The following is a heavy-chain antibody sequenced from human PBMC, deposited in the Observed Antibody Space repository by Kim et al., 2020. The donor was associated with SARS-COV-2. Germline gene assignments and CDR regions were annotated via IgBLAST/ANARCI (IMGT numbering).Heavy chain of an antibody. CDR1: GYTFSNYA. CDR3: ARDEAGDTMLYFDL. V-gene: IGHV1-3*01. Sequence: ASVKVSCKASGYTFSNYAMHWVRQAPGQRLEWMGWINAANGDIKYSQKFQGRVTITRDTSASTAYMELSSLRSEDTAVYYCARDEAGDTMLYFDLWGRGTLVIVSS. CDR2: INAANGDI. D-gene: IGHD6-19*01. J-gene: IGHJ2*01.